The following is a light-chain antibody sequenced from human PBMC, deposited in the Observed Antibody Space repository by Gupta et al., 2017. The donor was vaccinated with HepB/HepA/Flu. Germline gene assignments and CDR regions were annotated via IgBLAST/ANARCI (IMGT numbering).Light chain of an antibody. Sequence: EIVLTQSPATLSLSPGERATLSCRASHYVSRYLAWYQQKPGQSPRLLIYDASKRATGIPARFSGSGSGTDFTLTISSLEPGDFAVYFCQQRINWPQTFGQGTKVEI. CDR1: HYVSRY. CDR3: QQRINWPQT. J-gene: IGKJ1*01. CDR2: DAS. V-gene: IGKV3-11*01.